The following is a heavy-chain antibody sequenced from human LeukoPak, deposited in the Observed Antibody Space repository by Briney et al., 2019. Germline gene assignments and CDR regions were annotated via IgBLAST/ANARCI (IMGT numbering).Heavy chain of an antibody. CDR1: VGSFSRYA. Sequence: SVTVSYKASVGSFSRYALSWVRQAPGQGLEGMGRIIPIFGKANYAQKFQSRVTITTDESTSTAYMELSSLRSEDTAVYYCARGVSGGYCSGGSCYGYDYWGQGTLVTVSS. V-gene: IGHV1-69*05. J-gene: IGHJ4*02. D-gene: IGHD2-15*01. CDR2: IIPIFGKA. CDR3: ARGVSGGYCSGGSCYGYDY.